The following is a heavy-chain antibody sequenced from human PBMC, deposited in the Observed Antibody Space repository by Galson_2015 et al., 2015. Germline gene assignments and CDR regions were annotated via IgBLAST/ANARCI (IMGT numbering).Heavy chain of an antibody. D-gene: IGHD2-2*01. V-gene: IGHV1-8*01. CDR2: MNPNSGNT. CDR1: GYTFTNYD. CDR3: ARGRRIIVVVPALSSRYYMDV. Sequence: SVKVSCKASGYTFTNYDINWVRQATGQGLEWMGWMNPNSGNTGYAQKFQGRVTMTRNTSISTAYMELSSLRSEDTAVYYCARGRRIIVVVPALSSRYYMDVWGKGTTVTVSS. J-gene: IGHJ6*03.